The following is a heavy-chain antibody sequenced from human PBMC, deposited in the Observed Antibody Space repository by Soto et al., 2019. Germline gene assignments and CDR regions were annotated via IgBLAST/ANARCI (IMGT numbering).Heavy chain of an antibody. Sequence: QVQLVESGGGVVQPGRSLRLSCAASGFTFSSYGMHWVRQAPGKGLERVAVIWYDGSNKYYADSVKGRFTLCRDNSKNTQDLRRHSLRADDPAAYYCARDSHGSALYYYGIAVWGQGTTVTVSS. CDR3: ARDSHGSALYYYGIAV. V-gene: IGHV3-33*01. CDR1: GFTFSSYG. D-gene: IGHD6-19*01. J-gene: IGHJ6*01. CDR2: IWYDGSNK.